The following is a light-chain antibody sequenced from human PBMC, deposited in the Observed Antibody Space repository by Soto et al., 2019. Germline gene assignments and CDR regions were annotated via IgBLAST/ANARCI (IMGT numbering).Light chain of an antibody. CDR2: KAS. CDR3: QQYNRYPIT. CDR1: QRISNT. Sequence: DIQMTQSPSTLSASVGDRVTITCRASQRISNTLAWYRQKAGKAPKLLIYKASTLQSGVPSRFSGSGSGTEFTLTISSLQPDDFATYYCQQYNRYPITFGQGTRLEIK. J-gene: IGKJ5*01. V-gene: IGKV1-5*03.